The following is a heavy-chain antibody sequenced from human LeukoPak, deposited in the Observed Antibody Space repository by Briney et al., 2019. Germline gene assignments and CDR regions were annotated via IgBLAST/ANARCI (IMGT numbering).Heavy chain of an antibody. CDR2: IIPIFGTA. Sequence: GALVKVSCKASGYTFTSYGISWVRQAPGQGLEWMGGIIPIFGTANYAQKFQGRVTITADESTSTAYMELSSLRSEDTAVYYCATRLYSGYDYSYYFDYWGQGTLVTVSS. V-gene: IGHV1-69*13. D-gene: IGHD5-12*01. CDR1: GYTFTSYG. CDR3: ATRLYSGYDYSYYFDY. J-gene: IGHJ4*02.